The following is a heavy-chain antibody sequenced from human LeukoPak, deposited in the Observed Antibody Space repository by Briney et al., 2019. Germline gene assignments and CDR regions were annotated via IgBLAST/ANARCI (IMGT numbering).Heavy chain of an antibody. D-gene: IGHD3-22*01. CDR3: ARVSDSTPDEGS. Sequence: GGSLRLSCAASGFTFSSYIMNWVRQAPGKGLEWVSSISPSGSHKHYADSVKGRFTISRDNAKNSVSLQMNGLRAEDTAVYYCARVSDSTPDEGSWGQGTLVTVSS. J-gene: IGHJ5*01. V-gene: IGHV3-21*01. CDR2: ISPSGSHK. CDR1: GFTFSSYI.